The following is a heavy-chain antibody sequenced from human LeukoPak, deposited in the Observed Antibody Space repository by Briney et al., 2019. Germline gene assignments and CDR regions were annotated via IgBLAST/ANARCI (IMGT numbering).Heavy chain of an antibody. J-gene: IGHJ4*02. D-gene: IGHD3-22*01. Sequence: GGSLRLSCAASGLTFSSYWMSWVRQAPGKGPEWVANIKQDGSEKYYVDSVKGRFTISRDNAKNSLYLQMNSLRAEDTAVYYCARGEYHYDGGYWGRGTLVTVSS. CDR1: GLTFSSYW. CDR3: ARGEYHYDGGY. V-gene: IGHV3-7*05. CDR2: IKQDGSEK.